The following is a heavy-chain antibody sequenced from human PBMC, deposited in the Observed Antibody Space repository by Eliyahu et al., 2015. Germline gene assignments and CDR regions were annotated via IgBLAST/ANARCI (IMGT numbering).Heavy chain of an antibody. V-gene: IGHV4-61*02. D-gene: IGHD3-3*01. CDR1: GVPISSGSYF. J-gene: IGHJ4*02. CDR3: ARFVQWSPPGYFDY. CDR2: LFSSGRT. Sequence: QVQLLESGPGLVKPSQTLSLTCTVSGVPISSGSYFWTWIRQPAGKGLEWIGHLFSSGRTNYNSSLSTRVTISADTSKNHFSLRLNSVTAADTAVYFCARFVQWSPPGYFDYWGQGMLVTVSS.